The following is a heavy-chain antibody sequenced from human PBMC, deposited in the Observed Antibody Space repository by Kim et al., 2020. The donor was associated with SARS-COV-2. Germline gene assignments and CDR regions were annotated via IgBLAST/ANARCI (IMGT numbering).Heavy chain of an antibody. CDR2: ISSTSRNI. CDR1: GFTFSIYS. D-gene: IGHD2-2*02. V-gene: IGHV3-48*02. Sequence: GGSLRLSCAASGFTFSIYSIDWVRRAPGKGLEWVIYISSTSRNIYYADSVKDGSTVTRCNAENSVYPQRDSVTDEDTAIYYCARVRPSGYTVDAWGQGTPVTVSS. CDR3: ARVRPSGYTVDA. J-gene: IGHJ5*02.